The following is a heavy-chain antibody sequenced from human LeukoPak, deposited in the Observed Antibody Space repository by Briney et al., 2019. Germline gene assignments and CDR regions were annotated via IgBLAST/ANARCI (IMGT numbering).Heavy chain of an antibody. CDR1: GYSFTGYY. D-gene: IGHD5-18*01. Sequence: ASVKVSCKASGYSFTGYYIHWVRQAPGQGLEWMGWISAYNGNTNYAQKLQGRVTMTTDTSTSTAYMELRSLRSDDTAVYYCARVREWIPPPDYWGQGTLVTVSS. CDR2: ISAYNGNT. V-gene: IGHV1-18*04. CDR3: ARVREWIPPPDY. J-gene: IGHJ4*02.